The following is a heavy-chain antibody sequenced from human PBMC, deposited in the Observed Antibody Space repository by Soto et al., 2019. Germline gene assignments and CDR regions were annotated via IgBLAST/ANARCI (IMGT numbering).Heavy chain of an antibody. CDR2: INHSGST. V-gene: IGHV4-34*01. Sequence: SETLSLTCAVYGGSFSGYYWSWIRQPPGKGLEWIGEINHSGSTNYNPSLKSRVTISVDTSKNQLSLKLSSVTAADTAVYYCARGLFNGSDYWGQGTLVTVPS. D-gene: IGHD2-8*01. J-gene: IGHJ4*02. CDR3: ARGLFNGSDY. CDR1: GGSFSGYY.